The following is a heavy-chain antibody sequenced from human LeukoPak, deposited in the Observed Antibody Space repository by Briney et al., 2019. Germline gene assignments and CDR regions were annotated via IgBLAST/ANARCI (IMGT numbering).Heavy chain of an antibody. Sequence: SVKVSCKASGGTFSSYAISWVRQAPGQGLEWMGGIIPIFGTANYAQKFQGRVTITADESTSTAYMELSSLRSEGTAVYYCASDYCSSTSCPGEFYYFDYWGQGTLVTVSS. CDR1: GGTFSSYA. D-gene: IGHD2-2*01. CDR3: ASDYCSSTSCPGEFYYFDY. V-gene: IGHV1-69*13. J-gene: IGHJ4*02. CDR2: IIPIFGTA.